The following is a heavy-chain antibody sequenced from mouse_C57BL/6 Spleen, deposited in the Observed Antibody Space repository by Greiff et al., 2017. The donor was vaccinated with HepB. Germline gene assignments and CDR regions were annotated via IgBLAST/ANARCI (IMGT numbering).Heavy chain of an antibody. D-gene: IGHD2-5*01. CDR2: ISSGGSYT. CDR1: GFTFSSYG. V-gene: IGHV5-6*01. J-gene: IGHJ2*01. Sequence: EVQGVESGGDLVKPGGSLKLSCAASGFTFSSYGMSWVRQTPDKRLEWVATISSGGSYTYYPDSVKGRFTISRDNAKKTLYLQMSSLKSEDTAMYDCARVSNYGYFDYWGQGTTLTVSS. CDR3: ARVSNYGYFDY.